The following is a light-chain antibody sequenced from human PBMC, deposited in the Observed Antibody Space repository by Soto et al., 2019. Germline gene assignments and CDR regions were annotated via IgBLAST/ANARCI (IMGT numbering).Light chain of an antibody. J-gene: IGKJ4*01. CDR1: QGINTY. CDR3: QQLNNYSS. Sequence: DIQLTQSPSFLSASVGDRVTITCRASQGINTYLAWYQQKLGKAPKVLIYDASKLHSGVPSRFSGSGSGTEFTLTISSLQPEDFATYFCQQLNNYSSFGGGTKVDIK. V-gene: IGKV1-9*01. CDR2: DAS.